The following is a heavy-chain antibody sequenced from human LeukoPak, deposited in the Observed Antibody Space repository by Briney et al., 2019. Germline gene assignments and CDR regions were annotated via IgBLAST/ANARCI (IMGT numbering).Heavy chain of an antibody. D-gene: IGHD2-15*01. J-gene: IGHJ5*02. CDR1: GFTFSSYG. Sequence: GGPLRLSCAASGFTFSSYGMHWVRQAPGKGLEWVAVISYDGSNKYYADSVKGRFTISRDNSKNTLYLQMNSLRAEDTAVYYCAKEGIAWGQGTLVTVSS. CDR3: AKEGIA. V-gene: IGHV3-30*18. CDR2: ISYDGSNK.